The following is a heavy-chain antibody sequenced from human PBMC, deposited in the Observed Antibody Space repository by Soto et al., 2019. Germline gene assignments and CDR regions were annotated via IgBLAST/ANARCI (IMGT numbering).Heavy chain of an antibody. CDR3: ARVPGP. V-gene: IGHV4-30-2*01. CDR1: GGSISSGGYS. Sequence: SETLSLTCAVSGGSISSGGYSWSWIRQPPGKGLEWIGYIYHSGSTYYNPSLKSRVTISVDRSKNQFSRKLSSVTAADTAVYYCARVPGPWGQRTLVPVSS. CDR2: IYHSGST. J-gene: IGHJ5*02.